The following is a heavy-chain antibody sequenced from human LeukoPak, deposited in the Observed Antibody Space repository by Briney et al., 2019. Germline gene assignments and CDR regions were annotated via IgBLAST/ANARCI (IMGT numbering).Heavy chain of an antibody. V-gene: IGHV3-30*04. CDR3: ARGDGKSGVFDI. J-gene: IGHJ3*02. D-gene: IGHD1-26*01. Sequence: PGGSLRLSCPASGFFFSNYAMHWVRQAPGKGLEWVALISYDGSDKYSADSVKGRFTISRDNSKNTLYLQMNSLRAEDTAVYHCARGDGKSGVFDIWGQGTMVTVSS. CDR2: ISYDGSDK. CDR1: GFFFSNYA.